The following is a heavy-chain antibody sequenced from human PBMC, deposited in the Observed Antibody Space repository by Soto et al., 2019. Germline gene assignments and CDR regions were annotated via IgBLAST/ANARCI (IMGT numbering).Heavy chain of an antibody. CDR2: IYYSGST. V-gene: IGHV4-31*03. J-gene: IGHJ4*02. D-gene: IGHD4-17*01. CDR1: GGSISSGGYY. CDR3: ATSDYGDYYSFHY. Sequence: SETLSLTCTVSGGSISSGGYYWCWIRQHPGKGLEWIGYIYYSGSTYYNPSLKSRVTISVDTSKNQFSLKLSSVTAADTAVYYCATSDYGDYYSFHYPGKGTLVTVSS.